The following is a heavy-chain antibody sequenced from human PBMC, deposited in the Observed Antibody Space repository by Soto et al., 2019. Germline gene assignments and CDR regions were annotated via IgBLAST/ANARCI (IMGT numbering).Heavy chain of an antibody. J-gene: IGHJ5*02. CDR1: GFTFSDYG. Sequence: EVHLLESGGGLAQPGGSLRLSCAVSGFTFSDYGMSWVRQAPGKGLEWVSSLSASGDNTYYADSVKGRFTISRDNSKNQLFLQMNSLGAEDTAVYYCAKDRSRYSSGWHNWFDPWGQGTLVTVSS. CDR2: LSASGDNT. CDR3: AKDRSRYSSGWHNWFDP. D-gene: IGHD6-19*01. V-gene: IGHV3-23*01.